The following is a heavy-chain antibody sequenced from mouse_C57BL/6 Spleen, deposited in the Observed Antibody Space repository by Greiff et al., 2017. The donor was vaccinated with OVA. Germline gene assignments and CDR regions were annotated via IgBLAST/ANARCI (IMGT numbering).Heavy chain of an antibody. J-gene: IGHJ3*01. CDR2: IDPEDGET. Sequence: EVQLQQSGAELVKPGASVKLSCTASGFNIKDYYMHWVKRRTEQGLEWIGRIDPEDGETKYAPKFQGKATITADTSSNTAYLQLSSLTSEDTAVYYCAVYDYDGTWFAYWGQGTLVTVSA. CDR3: AVYDYDGTWFAY. CDR1: GFNIKDYY. D-gene: IGHD2-4*01. V-gene: IGHV14-2*01.